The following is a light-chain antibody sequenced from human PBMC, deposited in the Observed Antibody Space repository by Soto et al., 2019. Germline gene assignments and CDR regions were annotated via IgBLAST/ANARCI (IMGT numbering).Light chain of an antibody. J-gene: IGLJ3*02. Sequence: SYELTQPSSVSVSPGQTARITCSGDVLAKKYARWFQQKPGQAPVLVIYKDSERPSGIPERFSGSSSGTTVTLTISGAQVEDEADYYCYSAADNNLAWVFGGGTKVTVL. CDR3: YSAADNNLAWV. CDR1: VLAKKY. CDR2: KDS. V-gene: IGLV3-27*01.